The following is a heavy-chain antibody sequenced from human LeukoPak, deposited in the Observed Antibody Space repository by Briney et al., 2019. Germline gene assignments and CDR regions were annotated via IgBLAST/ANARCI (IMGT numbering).Heavy chain of an antibody. CDR3: AREILGGFNPGAY. D-gene: IGHD1-14*01. J-gene: IGHJ4*02. V-gene: IGHV4-4*02. Sequence: SETLSLTCTVSLDSTTSNFWSWVRQPPGKGLEWIGEIHRSGSPNYNPSLQSRVIISIDRSRNQIVLELSSVTAADTAVYYCAREILGGFNPGAYWGQGTLVTVSS. CDR2: IHRSGSP. CDR1: LDSTTSNF.